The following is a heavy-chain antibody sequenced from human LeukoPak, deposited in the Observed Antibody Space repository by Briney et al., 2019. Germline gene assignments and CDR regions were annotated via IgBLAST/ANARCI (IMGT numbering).Heavy chain of an antibody. CDR1: GGTFSSYA. CDR2: IIPIFGTA. D-gene: IGHD3-3*01. J-gene: IGHJ3*02. V-gene: IGHV1-69*05. CDR3: AIQLPDNGAFGVVIMSAFDI. Sequence: GASVKVSCKASGGTFSSYAISWARQAPGQGLEWMGGIIPIFGTANYAQKFQGRVTITTDESTSTAYMELSSLRSEDTAVYYCAIQLPDNGAFGVVIMSAFDIWGQGTMVTVSS.